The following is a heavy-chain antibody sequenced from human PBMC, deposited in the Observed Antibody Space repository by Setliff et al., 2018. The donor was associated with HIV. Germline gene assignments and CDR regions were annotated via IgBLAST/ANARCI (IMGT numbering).Heavy chain of an antibody. Sequence: SVKVSCKASGYTFTDYYIHWVRQAPGQGLEWMGGIIPIYGTANYAQKFQGRVTITTDESTSTAYMDLSSLRSEDTAVYYCARDSGVSSGWKNWFDSWGQGTLVTVSS. D-gene: IGHD6-19*01. V-gene: IGHV1-69*05. CDR2: IIPIYGTA. CDR1: GYTFTDYY. CDR3: ARDSGVSSGWKNWFDS. J-gene: IGHJ5*01.